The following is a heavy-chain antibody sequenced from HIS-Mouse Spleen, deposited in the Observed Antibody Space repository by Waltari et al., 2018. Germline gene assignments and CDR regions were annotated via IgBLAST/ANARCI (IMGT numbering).Heavy chain of an antibody. CDR1: GGSISSSSYY. D-gene: IGHD6-13*01. CDR3: AREIPYSSSWYDWYFDL. Sequence: QLQLQESGPGLVKPSETLSLTCTVSGGSISSSSYYWGWIRQPPGKGLGWVGSIYYSGSTYYNPSLNSRVSISVDTSKNQFPLKLSSVTAADTAVSYCAREIPYSSSWYDWYFDLWGRGTLVTVSS. V-gene: IGHV4-39*07. CDR2: IYYSGST. J-gene: IGHJ2*01.